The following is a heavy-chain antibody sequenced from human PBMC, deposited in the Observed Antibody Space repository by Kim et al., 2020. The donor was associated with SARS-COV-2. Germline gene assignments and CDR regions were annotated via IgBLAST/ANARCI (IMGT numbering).Heavy chain of an antibody. V-gene: IGHV3-7*01. CDR1: GLTSSNYW. Sequence: GGSLRLSCVESGLTSSNYWLTWVRQAPVKGLEWMANIKRDGSEKYYGDSVKGRCTISRDNAKSSVSLQMYILRSEDTAVYYCGISGIWGKGTLVTVSS. CDR3: GISGI. CDR2: IKRDGSEK. J-gene: IGHJ4*02.